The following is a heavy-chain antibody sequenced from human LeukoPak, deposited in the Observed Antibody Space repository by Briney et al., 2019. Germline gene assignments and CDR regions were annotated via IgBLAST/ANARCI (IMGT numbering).Heavy chain of an antibody. CDR2: ISGSGGST. J-gene: IGHJ6*02. CDR1: GFTFSSYW. CDR3: AKSAVTAIPYYYGMDV. V-gene: IGHV3-23*01. D-gene: IGHD2-21*02. Sequence: PGGSLRLSCAASGFTFSSYWMSWVRQAPGKGLEWVSAISGSGGSTYYADSVKGRFTISRDNSKNTLYLQMNSLRAEDTAVYYCAKSAVTAIPYYYGMDVWGQGTTVTVSS.